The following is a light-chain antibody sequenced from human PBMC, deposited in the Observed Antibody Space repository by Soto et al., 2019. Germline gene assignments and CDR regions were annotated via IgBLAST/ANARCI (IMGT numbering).Light chain of an antibody. CDR1: QSVDNKY. J-gene: IGKJ3*01. CDR3: QEYGNPL. V-gene: IGKV3-20*01. CDR2: GAS. Sequence: VLTQSPGTLSLSPGERATLSCRASQSVDNKYLAWYQQKRGQAPRLLIYGASTRAAGIPDRFSGSGSGTDFTLAISSLEPEDFAGYYCQEYGNPLFGPGTKVEIK.